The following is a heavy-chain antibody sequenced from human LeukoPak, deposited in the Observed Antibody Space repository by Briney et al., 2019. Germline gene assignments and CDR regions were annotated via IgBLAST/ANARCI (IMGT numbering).Heavy chain of an antibody. CDR1: GGSISSYY. V-gene: IGHV4-4*07. CDR3: ARGDYGSGSYYNVRYYYMDV. CDR2: IYTSGST. D-gene: IGHD3-10*01. J-gene: IGHJ6*03. Sequence: SETLSLTCTVSGGSISSYYWSWIRQPAGKGLEWIGRIYTSGSTNYNPSLKSRVTMSVDTSKNQFSLKLSSVTAADTAVYYCARGDYGSGSYYNVRYYYMDVWGKGTTVTVSS.